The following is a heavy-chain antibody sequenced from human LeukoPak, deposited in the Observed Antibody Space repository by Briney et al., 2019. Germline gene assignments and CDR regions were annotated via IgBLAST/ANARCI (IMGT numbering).Heavy chain of an antibody. V-gene: IGHV3-7*01. CDR2: IKQDGSEK. J-gene: IGHJ4*02. CDR3: ASTYDSSGQPPAY. CDR1: GFTFSSYW. Sequence: GGSLRLSCAASGFTFSSYWMSWVRQAAGKGLEWVANIKQDGSEKYYVESVKGRFTISRDNAKNSLYLQMNSLRAEDTAVYYCASTYDSSGQPPAYWGQGTLVTVSS. D-gene: IGHD3-22*01.